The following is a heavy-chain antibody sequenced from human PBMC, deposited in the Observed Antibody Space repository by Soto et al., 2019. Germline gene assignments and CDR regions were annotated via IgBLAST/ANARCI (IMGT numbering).Heavy chain of an antibody. V-gene: IGHV1-46*04. D-gene: IGHD2-2*01. Sequence: QAKLVQSGAEVKQPGASAKVSCKASGYTFTSYYMFWVRQAPGQGLEWMGVINTSGGSPTYAQKLYGRVTMTGDTSTSTVYMDLSSMRPEVTAMDYCTRGFRTMVRTRGRYGLDVWGQGTTVIGSS. CDR2: INTSGGSP. CDR3: TRGFRTMVRTRGRYGLDV. J-gene: IGHJ6*02. CDR1: GYTFTSYY.